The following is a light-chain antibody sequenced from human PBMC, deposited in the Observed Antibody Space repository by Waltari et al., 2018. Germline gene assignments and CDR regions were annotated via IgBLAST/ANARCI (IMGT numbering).Light chain of an antibody. V-gene: IGKV4-1*01. CDR2: WAS. Sequence: DIVMTQSPDSLALSLGERATINCKSGQSVLSNSNNKNYLSWYQKKPGQPPKLLIYWASTRQSGVPDRFSGSGSGTDFTLTISSLQAEDVAVYYCQQHYSSPRTFGQGTKVEVK. J-gene: IGKJ1*01. CDR1: QSVLSNSNNKNY. CDR3: QQHYSSPRT.